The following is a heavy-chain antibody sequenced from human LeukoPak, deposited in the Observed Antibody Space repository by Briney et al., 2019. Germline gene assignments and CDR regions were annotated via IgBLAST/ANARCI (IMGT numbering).Heavy chain of an antibody. V-gene: IGHV1-2*02. J-gene: IGHJ4*02. D-gene: IGHD2-2*01. CDR1: GYTFTGYY. CDR3: ARDEDCSSTSCYGSLGG. Sequence: ASVKVSCKASGYTFTGYYMHWVRQAPGQGLEWMGWINPNSGGTNYAQKFQGRVTMTRDTSISTAYMELSRLRSDDTAVYYCARDEDCSSTSCYGSLGGWGQGTLVTVSS. CDR2: INPNSGGT.